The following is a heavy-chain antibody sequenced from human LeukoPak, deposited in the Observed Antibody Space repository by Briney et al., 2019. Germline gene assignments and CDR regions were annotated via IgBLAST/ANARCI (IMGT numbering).Heavy chain of an antibody. CDR2: IYSGGST. CDR3: AKGGGGRLIYYYYMDV. J-gene: IGHJ6*03. CDR1: GFIFSHYG. D-gene: IGHD3-16*01. V-gene: IGHV3-NL1*01. Sequence: GGSLRLSCAASGFIFSHYGMNWVRQAPGKGLEWVSVIYSGGSTYYADSVKGRFTISRDNAKNSLCPQMNSLRAEDMALYYWAKGGGGRLIYYYYMDVWGKGTTVTVSS.